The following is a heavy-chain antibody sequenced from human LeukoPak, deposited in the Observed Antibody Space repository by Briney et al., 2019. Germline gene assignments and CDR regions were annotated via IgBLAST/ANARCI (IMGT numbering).Heavy chain of an antibody. V-gene: IGHV7-4-1*02. CDR3: AREGVVPAAMDNWFDP. D-gene: IGHD2-2*01. CDR2: INTNTGNP. Sequence: ASVTVSCTASGYTFTSYAMDWVRQAPGQGLEWMRWINTNTGNPTYAQGFTGRFVFSLDTSVSTAYLQISSLKAEDTAVYYCAREGVVPAAMDNWFDPWGQGTLVTVSS. J-gene: IGHJ5*02. CDR1: GYTFTSYA.